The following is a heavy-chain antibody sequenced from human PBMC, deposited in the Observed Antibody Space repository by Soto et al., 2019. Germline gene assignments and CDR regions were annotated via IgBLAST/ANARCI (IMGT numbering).Heavy chain of an antibody. Sequence: PGGSLRLSCAASGFTFRSFTINWVRQAPWKGLEWVSTISSNSAYIYYTDALRGRFTISRDNAKNSLHLQMNSLRAEDTAVYYCTRDASTDSSARGWFDPWGPGTLVPVCS. J-gene: IGHJ5*02. D-gene: IGHD6-13*01. V-gene: IGHV3-21*01. CDR2: ISSNSAYI. CDR1: GFTFRSFT. CDR3: TRDASTDSSARGWFDP.